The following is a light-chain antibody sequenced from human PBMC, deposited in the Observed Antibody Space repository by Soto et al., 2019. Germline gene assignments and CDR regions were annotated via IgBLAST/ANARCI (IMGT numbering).Light chain of an antibody. CDR1: SSEVGGYNY. J-gene: IGLJ2*01. CDR3: SSYTSGSTPVV. V-gene: IGLV2-14*01. CDR2: DVS. Sequence: QSALTQPASVSGSPGQSITISCTGTSSEVGGYNYVSWYQQHPGKAPKLMIYDVSNRPSGVSNRFSGSKSGNTASLTISGLQAEDEADYYCSSYTSGSTPVVFGGGTKLTVL.